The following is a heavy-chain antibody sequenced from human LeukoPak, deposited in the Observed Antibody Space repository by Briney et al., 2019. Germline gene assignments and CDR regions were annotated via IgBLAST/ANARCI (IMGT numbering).Heavy chain of an antibody. CDR2: IYTSGST. J-gene: IGHJ4*02. V-gene: IGHV4-4*07. Sequence: SETLSLTCTVSGGSISSYYWSWIRQPAGKGLEWIGRIYTSGSTNYNPSLKSRATISVDKSKNQFSLKLSSVTAADTAVYYCARDRVAAAGTDYWGQGTLVTVSS. CDR3: ARDRVAAAGTDY. D-gene: IGHD6-13*01. CDR1: GGSISSYY.